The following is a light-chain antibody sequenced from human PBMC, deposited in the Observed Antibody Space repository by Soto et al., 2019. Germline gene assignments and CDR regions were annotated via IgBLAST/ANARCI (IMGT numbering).Light chain of an antibody. Sequence: EIVLTQSPATLSLSAGERATLXRRPSQSVRATYVAWYQQRPGQAPRLLIYGASFRATGIPARFSGRGSGTDFTLSISRLEPEDFAVYYCQQYVTSPRTFGQGTKVDIK. V-gene: IGKV3-20*01. CDR2: GAS. CDR1: QSVRATY. J-gene: IGKJ1*01. CDR3: QQYVTSPRT.